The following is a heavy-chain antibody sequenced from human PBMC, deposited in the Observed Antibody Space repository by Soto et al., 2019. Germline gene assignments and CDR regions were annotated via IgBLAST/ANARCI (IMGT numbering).Heavy chain of an antibody. CDR3: AKDRNGGSGIGIGRYYGMDV. CDR1: GFTFSSYG. J-gene: IGHJ6*02. D-gene: IGHD3-10*01. V-gene: IGHV3-30*18. CDR2: ISYDGSNK. Sequence: GGSLRLSCAASGFTFSSYGMHWVRQAPGKGLEWVAVISYDGSNKYYADSVKGRFTISRDNSKNTLYLQMNSLRAEDTAVYYCAKDRNGGSGIGIGRYYGMDVWGQGTTVTVSS.